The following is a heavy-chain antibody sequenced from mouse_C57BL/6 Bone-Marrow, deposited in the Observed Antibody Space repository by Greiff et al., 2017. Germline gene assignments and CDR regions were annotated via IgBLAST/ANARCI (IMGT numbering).Heavy chain of an antibody. CDR2: IDPSASDT. CDR3: ASRRYFDY. CDR1: GYTFTSYW. J-gene: IGHJ2*01. V-gene: IGHV1-52*01. Sequence: QVQLQQPGAELVRPGSSVKLSCKASGYTFTSYWMHWVKQRPIQGLEWIGNIDPSASDTHYNQKFKDTATLTVDKSSSTASMPLSSQASEDSAVCYCASRRYFDYWGQGTTLTVSS.